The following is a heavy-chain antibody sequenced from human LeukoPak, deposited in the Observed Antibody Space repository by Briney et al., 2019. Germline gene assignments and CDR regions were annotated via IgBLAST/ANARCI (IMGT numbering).Heavy chain of an antibody. CDR1: GFTFSRNG. J-gene: IGHJ4*02. Sequence: PGGSLRLSCAASGFTFSRNGMHWVRQAPGKGLEWVSVISPDGSSQDYADSVKGRFTISRDNSENTLYLQMNGLRAEDTAVYYCAKDRSSSWSFDYWGQGTLVTVS. D-gene: IGHD6-13*01. CDR2: ISPDGSSQ. CDR3: AKDRSSSWSFDY. V-gene: IGHV3-30*18.